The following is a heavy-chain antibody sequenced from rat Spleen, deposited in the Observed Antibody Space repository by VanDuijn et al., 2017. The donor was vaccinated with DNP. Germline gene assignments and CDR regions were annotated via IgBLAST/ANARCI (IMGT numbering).Heavy chain of an antibody. CDR2: INKDSSTM. CDR3: ARLGWHGWFAY. D-gene: IGHD1-11*01. CDR1: GFTFSVYN. V-gene: IGHV4-2*01. J-gene: IGHJ3*01. Sequence: EVQLVESGGGVVQPGNSLTLSCAASGFTFSVYNLAWVRQAPGKGLEWIGEINKDSSTMNYTPSLKYKFTISRDNAQNTLYLQMSKLGSEDTAIYYCARLGWHGWFAYWGQGTLVTVSS.